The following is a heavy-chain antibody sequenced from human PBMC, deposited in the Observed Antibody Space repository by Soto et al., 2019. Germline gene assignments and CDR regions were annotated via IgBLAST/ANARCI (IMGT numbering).Heavy chain of an antibody. J-gene: IGHJ4*02. CDR3: TRRGPSTYFDY. Sequence: EVQLLESGGGLVQPGGSLRLSCAASGFTFSSYAMRWVRQAPGKGLEWVSAVSGSGGSTYYADSVKGRFTISRDNSKNPLSLQMNSLRAEDTAVYHCTRRGPSTYFDYWGQGTLVTVSS. V-gene: IGHV3-23*01. CDR1: GFTFSSYA. D-gene: IGHD2-2*01. CDR2: VSGSGGST.